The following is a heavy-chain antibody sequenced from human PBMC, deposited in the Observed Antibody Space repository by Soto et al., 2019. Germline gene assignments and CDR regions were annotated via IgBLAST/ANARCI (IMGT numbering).Heavy chain of an antibody. CDR3: SRVGGYYGDYPNFDY. Sequence: SETLSLTCTVSGGSISSYYWSWIRQPPGKGLEWIGNIYYTGRTNYNPSLKSRVTISADTSKNQFSLRLSSVTAADTAVYYCSRVGGYYGDYPNFDYWGQGTRVTVSS. CDR2: IYYTGRT. D-gene: IGHD4-17*01. J-gene: IGHJ4*02. V-gene: IGHV4-59*01. CDR1: GGSISSYY.